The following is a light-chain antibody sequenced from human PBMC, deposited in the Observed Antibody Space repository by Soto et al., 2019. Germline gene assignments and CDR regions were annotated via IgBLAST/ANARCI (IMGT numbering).Light chain of an antibody. V-gene: IGKV3-20*01. J-gene: IGKJ5*01. CDR1: HSVSSSY. CDR3: QQYRSSPPIT. Sequence: EIVLTQSPGTLSLSPGERATLSCRASHSVSSSYLAWYQQKPGQAPRLLIYGASSRATGSPDRFSGSGSGTGFALTISRQEPEDVALYYCQQYRSSPPITFGQGTRLEIK. CDR2: GAS.